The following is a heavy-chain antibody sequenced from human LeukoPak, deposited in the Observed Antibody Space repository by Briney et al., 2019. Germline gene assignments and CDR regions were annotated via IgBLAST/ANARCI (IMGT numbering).Heavy chain of an antibody. J-gene: IGHJ4*02. CDR2: ISSSSSYI. Sequence: GGSLRLSCAASGFTFSSYSMNWVRQAPGKGLEWVSSISSSSSYIYYADSVKGRFTISRDNAKNSLYLQMNSLRAEDTAVYYCARAVGALTTLALRYFDYWGQGTLVTVSS. CDR1: GFTFSSYS. CDR3: ARAVGALTTLALRYFDY. D-gene: IGHD4/OR15-4a*01. V-gene: IGHV3-21*01.